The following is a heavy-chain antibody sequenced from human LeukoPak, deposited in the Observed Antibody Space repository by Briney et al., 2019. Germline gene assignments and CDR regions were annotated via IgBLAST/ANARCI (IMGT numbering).Heavy chain of an antibody. Sequence: PSETLSLTCAVYGGSFSGYYWSWIRQPPGKGLEWIGEINHSGSTNYNPSLKSRVTISVDTSKNQFSLKLSSVTAADTAVYYCAAGPDSSSPTFDYWAREPWSPSPQ. J-gene: IGHJ4*02. D-gene: IGHD6-6*01. CDR3: AAGPDSSSPTFDY. CDR1: GGSFSGYY. V-gene: IGHV4-34*01. CDR2: INHSGST.